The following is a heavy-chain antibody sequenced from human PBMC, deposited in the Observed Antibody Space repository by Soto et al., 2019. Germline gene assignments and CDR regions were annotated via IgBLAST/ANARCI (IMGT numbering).Heavy chain of an antibody. Sequence: GGSLRLSCAASGFTFSSYSMSWVRQAPGKGLEWVSYISSSSSTIYYADSVKGRFTISRDNAKNSLYLQMNSLRDEDTAVYYCAREVYSNVALNWFDPWVQGTLVTVSS. J-gene: IGHJ5*02. D-gene: IGHD4-4*01. CDR1: GFTFSSYS. CDR3: AREVYSNVALNWFDP. V-gene: IGHV3-48*02. CDR2: ISSSSSTI.